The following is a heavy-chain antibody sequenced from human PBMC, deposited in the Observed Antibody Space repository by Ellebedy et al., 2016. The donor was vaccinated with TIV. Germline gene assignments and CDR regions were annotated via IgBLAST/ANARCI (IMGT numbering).Heavy chain of an antibody. V-gene: IGHV3-72*01. D-gene: IGHD1-26*01. CDR3: ADVGASIP. CDR2: IRNKPYSYTA. CDR1: GFTFSDHS. J-gene: IGHJ5*02. Sequence: GESLKISXVASGFTFSDHSMDWVRQAPGKGLEWVGCIRNKPYSYTADYASSVKGRFTMSRDDSKNSLYLQINSLKVEDTAVYYCADVGASIPWGQGTLVIVSS.